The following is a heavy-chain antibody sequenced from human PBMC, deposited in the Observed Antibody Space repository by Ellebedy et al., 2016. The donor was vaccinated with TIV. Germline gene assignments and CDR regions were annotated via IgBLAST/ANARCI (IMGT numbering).Heavy chain of an antibody. CDR1: GYSFTTYW. J-gene: IGHJ6*02. V-gene: IGHV5-51*01. D-gene: IGHD3-10*01. Sequence: GESLKISCKGSGYSFTTYWIGWVRQMPGKGLEWMGIIYPGDSDTRYSPSFQGQVTISADKSITTAYLQWSSLKASDTAIYYCGRRRGGSGTKFYYYGMDVWGQGTTVTVSS. CDR3: GRRRGGSGTKFYYYGMDV. CDR2: IYPGDSDT.